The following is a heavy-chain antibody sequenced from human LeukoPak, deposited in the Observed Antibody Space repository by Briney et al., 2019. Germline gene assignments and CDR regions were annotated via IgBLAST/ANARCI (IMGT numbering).Heavy chain of an antibody. V-gene: IGHV3-48*03. CDR3: ARCGDDILTGYYPDY. J-gene: IGHJ4*02. CDR1: GFTFRSYE. CDR2: LSSSGSAF. D-gene: IGHD3-9*01. Sequence: PGGSLRLSCEDSGFTFRSYEMNWVRQAPGKGLEWIAYLSSSGSAFSYADSVKGRFTIARDNAKNSVYLEMNSLRADDTAVYYCARCGDDILTGYYPDYWGQGTLVTVSS.